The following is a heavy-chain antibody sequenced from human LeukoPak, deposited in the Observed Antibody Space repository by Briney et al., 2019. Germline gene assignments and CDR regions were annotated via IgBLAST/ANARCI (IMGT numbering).Heavy chain of an antibody. Sequence: PSETLSLTCTVSGGSISSYYWSWIRQPPGKGLEWIGYIYYSGSTNYNPSLKSRVTISVDTSKNQFSLKLSSVTAADTAVYYCARSYDSSGCELYYFDYWGQGTLVTVSS. V-gene: IGHV4-59*01. J-gene: IGHJ4*02. CDR1: GGSISSYY. CDR3: ARSYDSSGCELYYFDY. CDR2: IYYSGST. D-gene: IGHD3-22*01.